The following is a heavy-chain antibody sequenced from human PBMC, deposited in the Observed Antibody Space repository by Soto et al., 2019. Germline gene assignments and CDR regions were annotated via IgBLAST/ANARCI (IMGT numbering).Heavy chain of an antibody. CDR2: ISYDGSNK. CDR1: GFTFSSYA. V-gene: IGHV3-30-3*01. CDR3: ARDLSLDY. J-gene: IGHJ4*02. Sequence: GGSLRLSCAASGFTFSSYAMHWVRQAPGKGLEWVAVISYDGSNKYYADSVKGRFTISRDNSKNTLYLQMNSLRAEDTAVYYCARDLSLDYWGQGTLVTVSS.